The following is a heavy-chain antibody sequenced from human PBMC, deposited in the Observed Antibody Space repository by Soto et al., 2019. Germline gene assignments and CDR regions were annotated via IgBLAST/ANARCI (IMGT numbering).Heavy chain of an antibody. V-gene: IGHV1-18*01. CDR1: WYMFTIDF. CDR3: GRCSTDRYDVEV. Sequence: ASVKVSFKASWYMFTIDFIALFLHFPGQWPELMGWISPYNGRTNYAQNVKGRVVMTTDISTNTVYLELRSLRSDDTAIYYCGRCSTDRYDVEVWGKGNTVNVS. CDR2: ISPYNGRT. D-gene: IGHD2-8*02. J-gene: IGHJ6*03.